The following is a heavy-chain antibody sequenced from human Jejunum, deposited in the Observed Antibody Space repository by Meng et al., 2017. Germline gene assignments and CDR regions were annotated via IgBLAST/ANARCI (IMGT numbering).Heavy chain of an antibody. V-gene: IGHV3-30*04. CDR1: GFTFSTYA. Sequence: GESLKISCAASGFTFSTYAMHWVRQAPGKGLDWVAAISYDGSNKHYADSVKGRFTLSRDNSKNTLSLQMNSLRAEDTAVYYCARDLNWVVWDYWGQGTVVTVSS. D-gene: IGHD3/OR15-3a*01. CDR2: ISYDGSNK. CDR3: ARDLNWVVWDY. J-gene: IGHJ4*02.